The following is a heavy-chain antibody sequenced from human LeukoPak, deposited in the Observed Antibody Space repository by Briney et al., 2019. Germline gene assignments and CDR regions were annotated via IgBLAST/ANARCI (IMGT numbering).Heavy chain of an antibody. Sequence: GGSLRLSCAASGFIFSNYGMHWFRQAPGKGLEWVAFIRHDGSNKYYADSVKGRFTISRDNSKNTLYLQMNSLRAEDTAVYYCAIVVVPAALDPWGQGTLVTVSS. V-gene: IGHV3-30*02. CDR2: IRHDGSNK. D-gene: IGHD2-2*01. CDR3: AIVVVPAALDP. CDR1: GFIFSNYG. J-gene: IGHJ5*02.